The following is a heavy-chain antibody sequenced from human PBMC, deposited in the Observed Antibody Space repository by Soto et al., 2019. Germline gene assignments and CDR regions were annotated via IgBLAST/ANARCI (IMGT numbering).Heavy chain of an antibody. CDR3: ARDEYSSSSVVVLSLLGQPDINWFDP. D-gene: IGHD6-6*01. CDR1: GFTFSSYG. V-gene: IGHV3-33*01. Sequence: GGSLRLSCAASGFTFSSYGMHWVRQAPGKGLEWVAVIWYDGSNKYYADSVKGRFTISRDNSKNTLYLQMNSLRAEDTAVYYCARDEYSSSSVVVLSLLGQPDINWFDPWGQGTLVTVSS. CDR2: IWYDGSNK. J-gene: IGHJ5*02.